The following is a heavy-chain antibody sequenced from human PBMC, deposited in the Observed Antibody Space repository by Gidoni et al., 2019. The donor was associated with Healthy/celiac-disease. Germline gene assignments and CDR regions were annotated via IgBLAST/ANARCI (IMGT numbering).Heavy chain of an antibody. J-gene: IGHJ5*02. CDR1: GLPFSSYW. D-gene: IGHD3-22*01. Sequence: EVQLVESGGGLVQPGGSLRLSCAASGLPFSSYWMHWVRQAPGKGLVWVSRINSDGSSTSYADSVKGRFTISRDNAKNTLYLQMNSLRAEDTAVYYCAREYYDSSGYYEWLNWFDPWGQGTLVTVSS. CDR3: AREYYDSSGYYEWLNWFDP. CDR2: INSDGSST. V-gene: IGHV3-74*01.